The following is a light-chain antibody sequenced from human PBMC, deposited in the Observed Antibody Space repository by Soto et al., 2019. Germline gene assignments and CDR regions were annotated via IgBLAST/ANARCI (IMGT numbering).Light chain of an antibody. V-gene: IGKV1-39*01. CDR3: QQSYSTPQT. CDR1: QNIAKY. CDR2: ETS. Sequence: DIQMAQSPSSLSASVGDRVTITCRAGQNIAKYLNWYQQKPGKAPLLLIYETSKLEIGVPSRFAGSGSGTDFTLTISSLQPEDFATYYCQQSYSTPQTFGQGTKVDIK. J-gene: IGKJ1*01.